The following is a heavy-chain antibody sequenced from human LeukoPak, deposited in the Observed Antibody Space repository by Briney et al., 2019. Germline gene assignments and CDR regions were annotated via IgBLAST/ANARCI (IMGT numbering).Heavy chain of an antibody. D-gene: IGHD3-9*01. CDR1: GFTFSSYG. Sequence: PGGSLRLSCAASGFTFSSYGMHWVRQAPGKGLEWVAVISYDGSNKYYADSVKGRFTISRDNSKNTLYLQMNSLRAEDTAVYYCAKDGYYDILTGYAPGYWGQGTLVTVSS. V-gene: IGHV3-30*18. CDR2: ISYDGSNK. CDR3: AKDGYYDILTGYAPGY. J-gene: IGHJ4*02.